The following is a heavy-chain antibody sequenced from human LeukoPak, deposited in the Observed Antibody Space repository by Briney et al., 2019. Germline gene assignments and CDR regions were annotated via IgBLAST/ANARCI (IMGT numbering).Heavy chain of an antibody. J-gene: IGHJ4*02. CDR1: GGSIRSSSFY. CDR2: VYYSGST. CDR3: ARHSLAGFGELL. D-gene: IGHD3-10*01. V-gene: IGHV4-39*01. Sequence: SETLSLTCTVSGGSIRSSSFYWGWIRQPPGKGLEWIGSVYYSGSTYYNPSLKSRVTIPVDTSKNQFSLKLNSVTAADTAVYYCARHSLAGFGELLWGQGTLVTVSS.